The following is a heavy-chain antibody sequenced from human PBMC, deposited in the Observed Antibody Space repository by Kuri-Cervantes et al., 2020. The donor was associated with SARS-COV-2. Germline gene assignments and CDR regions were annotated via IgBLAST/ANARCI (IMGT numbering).Heavy chain of an antibody. CDR3: AREHIVGVSGSWFDP. J-gene: IGHJ5*02. D-gene: IGHD1-26*01. V-gene: IGHV4-61*08. CDR1: GGSISSGGYY. Sequence: SETLSLTCTVSGGSISSGGYYWSWIRQHPGKGLEWIGYIYYSGSTNYNPSLKSRVTISVDTSKNQFSLKLSSVTAADTAVYYCAREHIVGVSGSWFDPWGQGTLVTISS. CDR2: IYYSGST.